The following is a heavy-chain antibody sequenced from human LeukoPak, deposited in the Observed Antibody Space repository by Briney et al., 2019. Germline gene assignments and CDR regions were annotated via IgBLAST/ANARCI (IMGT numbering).Heavy chain of an antibody. Sequence: ARSLRLSCAASGFSFSSYGMHWARQAPGKGLEWVAVISYDGSNKFYADSVKGRFTTSRDNSKNTLYLQMNSLRAEDTAVYYCAKLGYSSGWYDFQIDAFDFWGQGTMVTVSS. D-gene: IGHD6-19*01. CDR2: ISYDGSNK. CDR1: GFSFSSYG. CDR3: AKLGYSSGWYDFQIDAFDF. J-gene: IGHJ3*01. V-gene: IGHV3-30*18.